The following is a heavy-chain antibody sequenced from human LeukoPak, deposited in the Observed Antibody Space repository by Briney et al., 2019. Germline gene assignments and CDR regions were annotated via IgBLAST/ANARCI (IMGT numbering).Heavy chain of an antibody. Sequence: ALVKVSCKASGYTFTGYYMHWVRQAPGQGLEWMGWINPNSGGTNYAQKFQGRVTMTRDTSISTAYMELSRLRSDDTAVYYCARGDSLSYYYDSSDVAFDYWGQGTLVTVSS. CDR2: INPNSGGT. CDR1: GYTFTGYY. V-gene: IGHV1-2*02. D-gene: IGHD3-22*01. CDR3: ARGDSLSYYYDSSDVAFDY. J-gene: IGHJ4*02.